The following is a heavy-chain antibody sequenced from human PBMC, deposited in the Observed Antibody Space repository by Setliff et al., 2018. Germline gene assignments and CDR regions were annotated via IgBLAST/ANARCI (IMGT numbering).Heavy chain of an antibody. CDR3: ATYCSGGSCYSFRYNYYYYGMDV. CDR1: GYTFTSYD. Sequence: ASVKVSCKASGYTFTSYDINWVRQATGQGLEWMGWMNPNSGNTGYAQKFQGRVTMTRNTSISTAYMELSSLRSEDTAVYYCATYCSGGSCYSFRYNYYYYGMDVWGQGTTVTVSS. D-gene: IGHD2-15*01. J-gene: IGHJ6*02. V-gene: IGHV1-8*02. CDR2: MNPNSGNT.